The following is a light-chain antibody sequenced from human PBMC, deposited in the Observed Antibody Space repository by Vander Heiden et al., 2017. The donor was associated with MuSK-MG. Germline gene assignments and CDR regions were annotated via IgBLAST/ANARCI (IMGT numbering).Light chain of an antibody. CDR1: QRISNY. J-gene: IGKJ2*01. V-gene: IGKV1-39*01. Sequence: DNQMTQSPSSLSASVGDRVTITGRASQRISNYLNWYQQKPGKAPKLLIYDASSLQSGVPSRFSGSGSGTDFTLTIGSLQTEDFATYYCRQSYSTPAFGQGAKLEI. CDR2: DAS. CDR3: RQSYSTPA.